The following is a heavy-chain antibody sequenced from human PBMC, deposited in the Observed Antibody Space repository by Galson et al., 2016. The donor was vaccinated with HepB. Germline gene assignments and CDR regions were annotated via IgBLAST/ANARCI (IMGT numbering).Heavy chain of an antibody. D-gene: IGHD1/OR15-1a*01. V-gene: IGHV4-39*01. J-gene: IGHJ5*02. CDR1: GGSISSSDYY. CDR2: INYSGTT. Sequence: SETLSLTCTVSGGSISSSDYYWAWLRQPPGKGLEWIGSINYSGTTYYNPSLKSRVTMSVDTSNKQFSLNLSSVTAADTAVYYCARQNKRVPHWFDPWGQGTLVTVSS. CDR3: ARQNKRVPHWFDP.